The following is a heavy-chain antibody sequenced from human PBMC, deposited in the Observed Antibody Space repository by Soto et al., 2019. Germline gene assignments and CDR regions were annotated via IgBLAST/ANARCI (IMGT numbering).Heavy chain of an antibody. D-gene: IGHD6-13*01. J-gene: IGHJ6*03. CDR3: ARDSIAAAGTDWGYYYDYMDG. CDR2: ISSSGSTI. Sequence: GGSLRLSCAASGFTFSSYEMNWVRQAPGKGLEWVSYISSSGSTIYYADSVKGRFTISRDNAKNSLYLQMNSLRAEDTAVYYCARDSIAAAGTDWGYYYDYMDGWGKGTTVTVSS. CDR1: GFTFSSYE. V-gene: IGHV3-48*03.